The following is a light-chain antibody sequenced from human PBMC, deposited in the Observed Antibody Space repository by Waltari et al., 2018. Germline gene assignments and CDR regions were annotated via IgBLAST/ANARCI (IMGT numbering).Light chain of an antibody. Sequence: DIVMTQSPLSLPVTPGESASISCSSTQSLLHSNGNTYLNWFQQRPGQSPRRLIYKVSNPDSVVPDRFSGSGSGTDFTLKISRVEAEDVGVYYCMQGTYWPRTFGQGTKVEIK. CDR3: MQGTYWPRT. CDR1: QSLLHSNGNTY. V-gene: IGKV2-30*02. J-gene: IGKJ1*01. CDR2: KVS.